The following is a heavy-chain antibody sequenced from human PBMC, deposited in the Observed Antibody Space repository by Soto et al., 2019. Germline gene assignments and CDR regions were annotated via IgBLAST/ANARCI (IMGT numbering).Heavy chain of an antibody. CDR3: TSPPPYCSSTSCYEY. D-gene: IGHD2-2*01. Sequence: GGSLRLSCAASGFTFSGSAMHWVRQASGKGLEWVGRIRSKANSYATAYAASVKGRFTISRGDSKNTAYLQMNSLKTEDTAVYYCTSPPPYCSSTSCYEYWGQGTLVTVSS. V-gene: IGHV3-73*01. CDR2: IRSKANSYAT. CDR1: GFTFSGSA. J-gene: IGHJ4*02.